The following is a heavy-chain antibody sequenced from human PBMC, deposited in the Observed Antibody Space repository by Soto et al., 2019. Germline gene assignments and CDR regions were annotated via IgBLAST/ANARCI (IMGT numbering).Heavy chain of an antibody. CDR2: ISSSSSYT. J-gene: IGHJ4*02. D-gene: IGHD1-26*01. V-gene: IGHV3-11*03. Sequence: PGGSLRLSCAASGFTFSDYYMSWIRQAPGKGLEWVSYISSSSSYTNYADSVKGRFTISRDNAKNTLNLQMNSLRVEDTAIYYCASYLSGTYSRPFDSWGQGTLVTVSS. CDR3: ASYLSGTYSRPFDS. CDR1: GFTFSDYY.